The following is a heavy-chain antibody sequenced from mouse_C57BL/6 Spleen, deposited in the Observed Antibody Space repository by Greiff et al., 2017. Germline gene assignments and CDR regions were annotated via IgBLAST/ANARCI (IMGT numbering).Heavy chain of an antibody. CDR1: GYTFTSYT. V-gene: IGHV1-4*01. J-gene: IGHJ2*01. CDR3: ARGGNYLDY. CDR2: INPSSGYT. D-gene: IGHD2-14*01. Sequence: VMLVESGAELARPGASVKMSCKASGYTFTSYTMHWVKQRPGQGLEWIGYINPSSGYTKYNQKFKDKATLTADKSSSTAYMQLSSLTSEDSAVYYCARGGNYLDYWGQGTTLTVSS.